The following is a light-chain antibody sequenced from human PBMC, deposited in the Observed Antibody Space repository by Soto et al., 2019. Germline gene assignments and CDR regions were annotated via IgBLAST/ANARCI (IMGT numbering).Light chain of an antibody. CDR3: QQYKTYSM. CDR1: QSISSW. V-gene: IGKV1-5*01. Sequence: DIQMTQSPSTLSASVGDRVTFTCRASQSISSWLAWYQQKPGKAPKLLIYDASGLQGGVPSRFSGSGSGTEFTLTISSLQPDDFATYYCQQYKTYSMFGQGTKVDIK. J-gene: IGKJ1*01. CDR2: DAS.